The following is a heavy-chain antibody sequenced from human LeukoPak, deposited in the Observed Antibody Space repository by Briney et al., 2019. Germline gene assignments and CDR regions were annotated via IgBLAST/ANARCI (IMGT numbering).Heavy chain of an antibody. CDR2: INPNRGDT. V-gene: IGHV1-2*02. J-gene: IGHJ4*02. CDR3: ARRTMAVSGFDY. D-gene: IGHD6-19*01. CDR1: GYTFTDYY. Sequence: ASVKVSCKASGYTFTDYYIYWVRQAPGQGLEGMGWINPNRGDTNYAQKFQGRVTMTRDTSISTAYMELSRLRSDDTAVYYCARRTMAVSGFDYWGQGTLVTVSS.